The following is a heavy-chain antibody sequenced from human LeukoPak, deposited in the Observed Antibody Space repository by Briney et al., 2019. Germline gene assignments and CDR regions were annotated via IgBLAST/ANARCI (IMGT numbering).Heavy chain of an antibody. CDR3: AHRRKYSSSDAFGI. CDR1: GFSLSTSGVG. CDR2: IYWDDDK. Sequence: SGPTLVNPTQTLTLTCTFSGFSLSTSGVGVGWIRQPPGKALEWLTLIYWDDDKRYSPSLKSRLTITKDTSTNQVVLTMTNMDPVDTATYYCAHRRKYSSSDAFGIWGQGTMVTVSS. V-gene: IGHV2-5*02. J-gene: IGHJ3*02. D-gene: IGHD6-6*01.